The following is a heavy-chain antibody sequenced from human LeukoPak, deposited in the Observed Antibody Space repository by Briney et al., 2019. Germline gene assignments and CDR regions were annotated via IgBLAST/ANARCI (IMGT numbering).Heavy chain of an antibody. V-gene: IGHV4-59*01. CDR2: IYYSGST. CDR3: ARDSDTATGTFDY. Sequence: SETLSLTCTVSGGSISSYYWSWIRQPPGKGLEWIGYIYYSGSTNYNPSLKSRVTISVDTSKNQFSLKLSSVTAADTAVYYCARDSDTATGTFDYWGQGTLVTVSS. CDR1: GGSISSYY. J-gene: IGHJ4*02. D-gene: IGHD5-18*01.